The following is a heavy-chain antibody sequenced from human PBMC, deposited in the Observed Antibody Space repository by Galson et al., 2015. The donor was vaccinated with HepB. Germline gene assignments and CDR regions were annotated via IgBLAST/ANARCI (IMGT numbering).Heavy chain of an antibody. CDR3: ARGVAEKRPNYYYGMDV. CDR2: IIPILGIA. J-gene: IGHJ6*02. V-gene: IGHV1-69*02. D-gene: IGHD2-15*01. CDR1: GGTFSSYT. Sequence: SVKVSCKASGGTFSSYTISWVRQAPGQGLEWMGRIIPILGIANCAQKFQGRVTITADKSTSTAYMELSSLRSEDTAVYYCARGVAEKRPNYYYGMDVWGQGTTVTVSS.